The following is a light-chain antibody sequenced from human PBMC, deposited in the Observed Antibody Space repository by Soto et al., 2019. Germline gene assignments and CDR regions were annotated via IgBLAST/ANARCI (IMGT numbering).Light chain of an antibody. CDR2: GNS. V-gene: IGLV1-40*01. Sequence: QSVLTQPPSVSGAPGQRDTISCTGSSSNIGAGYDVHWYQQLPGTAPKLLIQGNSNRPSGVPDRFSGSKSGTSASLAITGLQAEDEADYYCQSYDSSLSGWVFGGGTKLTVL. CDR3: QSYDSSLSGWV. CDR1: SSNIGAGYD. J-gene: IGLJ3*02.